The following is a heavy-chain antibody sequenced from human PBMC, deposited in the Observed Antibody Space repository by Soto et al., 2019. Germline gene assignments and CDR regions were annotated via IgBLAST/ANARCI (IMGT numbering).Heavy chain of an antibody. V-gene: IGHV4-59*01. CDR3: AGSCH. D-gene: IGHD3-10*01. J-gene: IGHJ3*01. CDR2: IYYSGNT. CDR1: GGSISSYY. Sequence: PSETLSLTCTVSGGSISSYYWSWIRQPPGKGLEWIGYIYYSGNTYYNPSLKSRVTISVDTSKNQFSLKLSSVTAADTAVYYCAGSCHWGQGTTVPV.